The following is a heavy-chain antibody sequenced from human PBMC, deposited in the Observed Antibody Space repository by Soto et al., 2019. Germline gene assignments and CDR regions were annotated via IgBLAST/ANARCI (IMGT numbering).Heavy chain of an antibody. CDR1: GFTFSSYW. Sequence: GGSLRLSCAASGFTFSSYWMSWVRQAPGKGLEWVANIKQDGSEKNYVDSVKGRFTISRDNAKNSLYLQMNSLRAEDTAVYYCARGVPDTILTWGYYYYYMDVWGKGTTVTVSS. V-gene: IGHV3-7*01. CDR2: IKQDGSEK. J-gene: IGHJ6*03. D-gene: IGHD3-3*01. CDR3: ARGVPDTILTWGYYYYYMDV.